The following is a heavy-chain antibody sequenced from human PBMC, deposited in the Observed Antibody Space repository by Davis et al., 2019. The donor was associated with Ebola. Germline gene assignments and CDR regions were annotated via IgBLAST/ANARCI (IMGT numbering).Heavy chain of an antibody. CDR2: INQDGSEK. CDR1: GFTFSTYW. Sequence: GESLKISCAASGFTFSTYWMNWVRQAPGKGLEWVANINQDGSEKYYVDSVKGRFTISRDNAKNSLYLQMNSLKPEDTAVYYCAREIEYYEILTGYFPYWGQGTLVTVSS. J-gene: IGHJ4*02. V-gene: IGHV3-7*03. CDR3: AREIEYYEILTGYFPY. D-gene: IGHD3-9*01.